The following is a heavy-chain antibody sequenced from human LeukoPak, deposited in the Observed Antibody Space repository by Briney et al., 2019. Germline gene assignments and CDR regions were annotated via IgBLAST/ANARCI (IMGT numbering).Heavy chain of an antibody. CDR2: IYYSGST. Sequence: SETLSLTCTVSGGSISSGGYYWSWIRQHPGKGLEWIGYIYYSGSTYYNPSLKSRVTISVYTSKNQFSLKLSSVTAADTAVYYCARVATTVTPYYYYMDVWGKGTTVTVSS. V-gene: IGHV4-31*03. CDR3: ARVATTVTPYYYYMDV. J-gene: IGHJ6*03. CDR1: GGSISSGGYY. D-gene: IGHD4-17*01.